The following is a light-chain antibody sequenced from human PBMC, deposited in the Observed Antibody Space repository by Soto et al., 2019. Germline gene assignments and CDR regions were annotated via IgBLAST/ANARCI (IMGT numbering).Light chain of an antibody. CDR3: QQRSNWPYT. J-gene: IGKJ2*01. CDR2: DAS. CDR1: QSVSSY. V-gene: IGKV3-11*01. Sequence: EIVLTQSPATLSLSPGERATLSCRASQSVSSYLAWYQQKPGQAPRLLIYDASNRATGIPARFSGSGSGTDFTLTISSLEPEDFAVYYGQQRSNWPYTFGQGTKLELK.